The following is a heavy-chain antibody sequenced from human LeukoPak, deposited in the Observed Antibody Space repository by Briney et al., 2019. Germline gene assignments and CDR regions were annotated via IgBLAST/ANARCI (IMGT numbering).Heavy chain of an antibody. V-gene: IGHV3-30-3*01. Sequence: PGGSLRLSCAASGFTFSSYAMHWVRQAPGKGLEWVAVISYDGSNKYYADSVKGRFTISRDNSKNTLYLQMNSLRAEDTAVYYCARDPLEYSSSSGGYDYWGQGTLVTVSS. CDR3: ARDPLEYSSSSGGYDY. CDR2: ISYDGSNK. D-gene: IGHD6-6*01. CDR1: GFTFSSYA. J-gene: IGHJ4*02.